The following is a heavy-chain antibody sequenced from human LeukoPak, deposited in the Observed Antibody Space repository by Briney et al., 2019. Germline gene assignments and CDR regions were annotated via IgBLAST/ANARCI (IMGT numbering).Heavy chain of an antibody. CDR1: GYTFTGYY. CDR3: AREKSGGYFDY. V-gene: IGHV1-2*02. Sequence: AASVKVSCKASGYTFTGYYMHWVRQAPGQGLEWMGWINPNSGGTNYAQKFQGRVTMTRDTSTSTVYVELSSLTSDDTAMYYWAREKSGGYFDYWGQGTLVTVSS. CDR2: INPNSGGT. D-gene: IGHD3-10*01. J-gene: IGHJ4*02.